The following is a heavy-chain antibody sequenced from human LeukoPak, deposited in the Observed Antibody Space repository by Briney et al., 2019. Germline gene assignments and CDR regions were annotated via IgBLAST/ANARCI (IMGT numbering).Heavy chain of an antibody. V-gene: IGHV4-59*12. CDR3: ASHGAFYLAY. Sequence: SETLSLTCTVSGGSISSYYWSWIRQPPGKGLEWIGYIYYSGSTNYNPSLKSRVTISVDKSNNQFSLKLNSVTAADTAVYYCASHGAFYLAYWGQGTLVTVSS. CDR2: IYYSGST. J-gene: IGHJ4*02. D-gene: IGHD2/OR15-2a*01. CDR1: GGSISSYY.